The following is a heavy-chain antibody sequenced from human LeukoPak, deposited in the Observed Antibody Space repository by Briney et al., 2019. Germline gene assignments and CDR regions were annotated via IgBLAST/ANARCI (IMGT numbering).Heavy chain of an antibody. CDR2: INPNSGGT. D-gene: IGHD3-9*01. Sequence: EASVKVSCKVSGYTLTELSMHWVRQAPGQGLEWMGWINPNSGGTNYAQKFQGRVTMTRDTSISTAYMELSRLRSDDTAVYYCARAHYDILTGFYYYYMDVWGKGTTVTISS. CDR3: ARAHYDILTGFYYYYMDV. J-gene: IGHJ6*03. CDR1: GYTLTELS. V-gene: IGHV1-2*02.